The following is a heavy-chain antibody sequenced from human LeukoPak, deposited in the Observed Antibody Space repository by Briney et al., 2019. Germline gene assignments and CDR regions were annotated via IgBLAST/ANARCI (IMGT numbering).Heavy chain of an antibody. J-gene: IGHJ3*02. CDR3: AKQQLIPYDAFDI. CDR1: GFTFSDYN. D-gene: IGHD6-13*01. V-gene: IGHV3-11*01. CDR2: ISRSGSTK. Sequence: GGSLRLSCAASGFTFSDYNMRWIRQAPGKGLEWVSSISRSGSTKYYADSVKGRFTISTDTAKNSLFLQMNSLRAEDTVVYYCAKQQLIPYDAFDIWGQGTMVTVSS.